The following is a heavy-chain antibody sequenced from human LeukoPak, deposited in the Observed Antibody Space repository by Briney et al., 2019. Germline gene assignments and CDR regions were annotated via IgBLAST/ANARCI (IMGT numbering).Heavy chain of an antibody. J-gene: IGHJ4*02. CDR3: ARDRSAYDPYFDY. CDR1: GGSISSYY. D-gene: IGHD5-12*01. Sequence: SETLSLTCTVSGGSISSYYWSWIRQPPGKGLEWVGYIYYSGSTNYNPSLKSRVSISVDTSKNQFSLRLNSVTAADTAVYYCARDRSAYDPYFDYWGQGTLVTVSS. CDR2: IYYSGST. V-gene: IGHV4-59*01.